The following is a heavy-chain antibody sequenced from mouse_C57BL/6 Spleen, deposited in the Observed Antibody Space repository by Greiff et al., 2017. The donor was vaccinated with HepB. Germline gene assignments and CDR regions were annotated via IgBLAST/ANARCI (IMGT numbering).Heavy chain of an antibody. CDR2: IHPSDSDT. CDR1: GHTFTSYW. CDR3: AIRDGYDEGWFAY. D-gene: IGHD2-2*01. J-gene: IGHJ3*01. Sequence: QVQLQQPGAELVKPGASVKVSCKASGHTFTSYWMHWVKQRPGQGLEWIGRIHPSDSDTNYNQKFKGKATLTVDKSSSTAYMQLSSLTSEDSAVYYCAIRDGYDEGWFAYWGQGTLVTVSA. V-gene: IGHV1-74*01.